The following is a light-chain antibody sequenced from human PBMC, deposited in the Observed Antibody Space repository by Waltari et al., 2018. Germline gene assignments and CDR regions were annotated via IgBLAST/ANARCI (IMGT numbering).Light chain of an antibody. CDR2: WAS. Sequence: DFVMTQSPDSLAVSLGERATINCKSSQSLLYTYNYKNYLAWYQQKPGQPPKLLISWASSRESGVPDRFSGSGSETDFTLTISSLEAEDVAVYYCQQYSSAPRTFGQGTKVEIK. CDR1: QSLLYTYNYKNY. J-gene: IGKJ1*01. V-gene: IGKV4-1*01. CDR3: QQYSSAPRT.